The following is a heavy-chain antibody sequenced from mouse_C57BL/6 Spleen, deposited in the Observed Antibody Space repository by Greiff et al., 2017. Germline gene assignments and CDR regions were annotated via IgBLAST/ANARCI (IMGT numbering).Heavy chain of an antibody. J-gene: IGHJ3*01. CDR2: IDPANGNT. CDR1: GFHIKNTY. V-gene: IGHV14-3*01. CDR3: ARDPFKGAWLAY. D-gene: IGHD1-3*01. Sequence: EVQVVESVAELVRPGASVKLSCTASGFHIKNTYMHWVQQRPEQGLVWIGRIDPANGNTKYAPKFQGKATITADTSSNTAYLQLSSLTSEDTAMYYCARDPFKGAWLAYWGQGTLVTVSA.